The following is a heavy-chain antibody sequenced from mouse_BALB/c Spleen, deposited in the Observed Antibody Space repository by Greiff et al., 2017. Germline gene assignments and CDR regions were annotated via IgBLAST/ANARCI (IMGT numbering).Heavy chain of an antibody. J-gene: IGHJ4*01. D-gene: IGHD3-1*01. Sequence: EVKLVESGGGLVQPGGSLKLSCAASGFTFSSYGMSWVRQTPDKRLELVATINSNGGSTYYPDSVKGRFTISRDNARNILYLQMSSLRSEDTAMYYCARGSRYAMDYWGQGTSVTVSS. CDR3: ARGSRYAMDY. CDR2: INSNGGST. V-gene: IGHV5-6-3*01. CDR1: GFTFSSYG.